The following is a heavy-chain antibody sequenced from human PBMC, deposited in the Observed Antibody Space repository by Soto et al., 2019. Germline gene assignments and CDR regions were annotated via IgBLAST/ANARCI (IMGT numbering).Heavy chain of an antibody. CDR1: GYTFTSYV. CDR3: ATVVSTVASAYGMDV. D-gene: IGHD5-12*01. CDR2: ISAYNGNT. Sequence: QVQLVQSGAEVKKPGASVKVSCRASGYTFTSYVISWVRQAPAQGLEWMGWISAYNGNTNFAQKLQGRVTMTTDTATSTASMELRSLRSDDTAVHYCATVVSTVASAYGMDVWGQGTTVTVSS. J-gene: IGHJ6*02. V-gene: IGHV1-18*01.